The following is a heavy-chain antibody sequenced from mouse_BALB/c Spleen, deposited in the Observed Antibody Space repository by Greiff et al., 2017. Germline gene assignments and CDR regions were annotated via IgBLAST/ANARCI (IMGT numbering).Heavy chain of an antibody. CDR1: GFTFSSYT. J-gene: IGHJ4*01. V-gene: IGHV5-6-4*01. D-gene: IGHD2-4*01. CDR3: TRGAGNYDYDGGAMDY. CDR2: ISSGGSYT. Sequence: EVKLVESGGGLVKPGGSLKLSCAASGFTFSSYTMSWVRQTPEKRLEWVATISSGGSYTYYPDSVKGRFTISRDNAKNTLYLQMSSLKSEDTAMYYCTRGAGNYDYDGGAMDYWGQGTSVTVSS.